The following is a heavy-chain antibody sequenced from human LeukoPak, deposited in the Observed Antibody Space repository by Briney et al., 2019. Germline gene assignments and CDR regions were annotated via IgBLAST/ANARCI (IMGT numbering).Heavy chain of an antibody. Sequence: GSVKVSCKASGYTFTGYYMHWVRQAPGRGLEWMGRINPNSGGTNYAQKFQGRVTMTRDTSISTAYMELSRLRSDGTAVDYWTRRESTSPSGYNYNTEIRGNRDTVTVSS. CDR1: GYTFTGYY. V-gene: IGHV1-2*06. CDR3: TRRESTSPSGYNYNTEI. D-gene: IGHD3-10*01. J-gene: IGHJ6*03. CDR2: INPNSGGT.